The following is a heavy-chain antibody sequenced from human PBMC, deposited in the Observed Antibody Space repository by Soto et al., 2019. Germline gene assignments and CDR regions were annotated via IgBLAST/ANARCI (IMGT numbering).Heavy chain of an antibody. J-gene: IGHJ4*02. CDR1: GFTIRSYA. CDR3: ASVDFGADIPHCAS. D-gene: IGHD4-17*01. V-gene: IGHV3-23*04. CDR2: ITGSGGTT. Sequence: EVHLVESGGGLVQPGGSLRLSCAASGFTIRSYAMSWVRQDPGKGLEWVSAITGSGGTTYYADSVKGRFTISRDNYKNTLYLQMDGLRAEDTAVYFWASVDFGADIPHCASWGQGTLVTVSS.